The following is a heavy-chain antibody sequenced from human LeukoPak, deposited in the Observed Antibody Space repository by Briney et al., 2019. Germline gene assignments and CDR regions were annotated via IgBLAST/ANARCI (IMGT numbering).Heavy chain of an antibody. CDR2: INAGNGNT. CDR1: GYTFTSYA. V-gene: IGHV1-3*01. J-gene: IGHJ4*02. Sequence: ASVTVSCTASGYTFTSYAMHWVRQAPGQRLEWMGWINAGNGNTQYSQKFQGRVTITRDTSASTAYMELSSLRSEDTAVYYCARPGRYSYGLDYWGQGTLVTVSS. CDR3: ARPGRYSYGLDY. D-gene: IGHD5-18*01.